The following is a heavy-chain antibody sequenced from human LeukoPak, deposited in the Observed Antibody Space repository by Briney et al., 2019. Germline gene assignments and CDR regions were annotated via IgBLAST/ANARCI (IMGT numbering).Heavy chain of an antibody. Sequence: GGSLRLPCAASGFTFTNYWMNWVRQAPGKGLEWVASIKQDGSEKYYVDSVKGRLTISRDNAKNSLYLQMNSLKVEDTAVYYCAKGNWGPLYYFDYWGQGTLVTVSS. CDR2: IKQDGSEK. D-gene: IGHD7-27*01. J-gene: IGHJ4*02. CDR1: GFTFTNYW. V-gene: IGHV3-7*03. CDR3: AKGNWGPLYYFDY.